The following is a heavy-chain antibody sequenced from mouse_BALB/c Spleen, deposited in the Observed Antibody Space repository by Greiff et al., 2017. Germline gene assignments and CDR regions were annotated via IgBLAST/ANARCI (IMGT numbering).Heavy chain of an antibody. CDR2: IDPENGDT. J-gene: IGHJ3*01. V-gene: IGHV14-4*02. CDR3: NPYGNYDGWFAD. Sequence: VQLQQPGAELVKPGASVKLSCKASGYTFTSYWMHWVKQRPGQGLEWIGWIDPENGDTEYAPKFQGKATMTADTSSNTAYLQLSSLTSEDTAVYYCNPYGNYDGWFADWGQGTLVTVSA. D-gene: IGHD2-1*01. CDR1: GYTFTSYW.